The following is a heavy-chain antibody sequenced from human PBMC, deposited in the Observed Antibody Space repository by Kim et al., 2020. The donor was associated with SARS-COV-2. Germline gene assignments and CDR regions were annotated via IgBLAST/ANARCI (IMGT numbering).Heavy chain of an antibody. Sequence: DSVKGRYTISRDNSKNTLDLQMSSMRAEETAVYYCVSIAAAGTRTYYLDHWGQGTQVTVSS. CDR3: VSIAAAGTRTYYLDH. D-gene: IGHD6-13*01. J-gene: IGHJ4*02. V-gene: IGHV3-64*03.